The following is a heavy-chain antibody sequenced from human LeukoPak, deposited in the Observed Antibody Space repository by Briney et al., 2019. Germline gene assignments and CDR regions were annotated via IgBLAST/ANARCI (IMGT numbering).Heavy chain of an antibody. J-gene: IGHJ5*02. Sequence: SETLSLTCTVSGGSISSYYWNWIRQPPGKGLEWIGYIYNSGSTNYNPSLKSRVTISVDTSKNQFSLKLSSVTAADTAVYYCARGQSDSRRLPPNWFDPWGQGTLVTVSS. CDR2: IYNSGST. CDR1: GGSISSYY. D-gene: IGHD5/OR15-5a*01. V-gene: IGHV4-59*08. CDR3: ARGQSDSRRLPPNWFDP.